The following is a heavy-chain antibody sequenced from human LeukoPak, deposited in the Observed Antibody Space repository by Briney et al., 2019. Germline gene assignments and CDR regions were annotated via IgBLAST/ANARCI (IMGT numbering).Heavy chain of an antibody. CDR2: ISWNSGSI. J-gene: IGHJ4*02. V-gene: IGHV3-9*01. Sequence: GGSLRLSCAASGFTFDDYAMHWVRQAPGKGLEWVSGISWNSGSIGYADSVKGLFTISRDNAKTSLYLQMNILRAENTALYYCAKVPDSGGYFDWSPFDYWGQGTLVTVSS. D-gene: IGHD3-9*01. CDR3: AKVPDSGGYFDWSPFDY. CDR1: GFTFDDYA.